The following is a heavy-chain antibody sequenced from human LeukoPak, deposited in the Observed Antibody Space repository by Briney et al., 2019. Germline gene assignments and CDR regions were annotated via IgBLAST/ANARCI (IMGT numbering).Heavy chain of an antibody. V-gene: IGHV4-30-2*01. CDR2: IYHSGST. CDR3: ARGIAAAGLFDY. D-gene: IGHD6-13*01. J-gene: IGHJ4*02. CDR1: GGSISSGGYY. Sequence: SETLSPTCTVSGGSISSGGYYWSWIRQPPGKGLEWIGYIYHSGSTYYNPSLKSRVTISVDRSKNQFSLKLSSVTAADTAVYYCARGIAAAGLFDYWGQGTLVTVSS.